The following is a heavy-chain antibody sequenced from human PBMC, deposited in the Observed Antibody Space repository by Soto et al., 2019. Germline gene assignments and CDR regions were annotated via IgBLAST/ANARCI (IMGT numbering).Heavy chain of an antibody. D-gene: IGHD3-3*01. CDR3: AASYYDFWSGYAPCYYCMEV. CDR1: GFTFTSSA. J-gene: IGHJ6*03. V-gene: IGHV1-58*02. CDR2: IVVGSGNT. Sequence: SVKVSCKASGFTFTSSAMQWVQQARGQRLEWIGWIVVGSGNTNYAQKFQERVTITRDMSTSTAYMELGSLRSEDTAVYYCAASYYDFWSGYAPCYYCMEVWGKGTRVTVPS.